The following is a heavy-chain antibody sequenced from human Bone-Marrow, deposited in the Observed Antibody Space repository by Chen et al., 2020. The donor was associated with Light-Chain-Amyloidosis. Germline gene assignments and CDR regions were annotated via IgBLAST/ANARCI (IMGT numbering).Heavy chain of an antibody. CDR2: IKPSSGDT. CDR3: ARDPTTGVNWFDP. J-gene: IGHJ5*02. V-gene: IGHV1-2*02. CDR1: GYTFNYYY. Sequence: QVQLVQSGAEVKKPGASVKVSCQAFGYTFNYYYIQWVRQAPGQGLEWMGWIKPSSGDTKFGQDFHDRVAMTFDMSTNTAHMELSRLTVDDTAVYYCARDPTTGVNWFDPWGQGTLVTVSS. D-gene: IGHD3-10*01.